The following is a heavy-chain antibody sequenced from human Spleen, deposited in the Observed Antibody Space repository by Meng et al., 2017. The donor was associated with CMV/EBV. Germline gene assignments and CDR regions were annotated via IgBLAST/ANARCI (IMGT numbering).Heavy chain of an antibody. V-gene: IGHV3-23*01. J-gene: IGHJ6*02. CDR2: ISGSGGST. Sequence: GGSLRLSCAASGFTFSTYWMHWVRQAPGKGLEWVSAISGSGGSTYYADSVKGRFTISRDNSKNTLYLQMNSLRAEDTAVYYCAKAGTDIVVVPAAIGSYYYYGMDVWGQGTTVTVSS. CDR3: AKAGTDIVVVPAAIGSYYYYGMDV. D-gene: IGHD2-2*02. CDR1: GFTFSTYW.